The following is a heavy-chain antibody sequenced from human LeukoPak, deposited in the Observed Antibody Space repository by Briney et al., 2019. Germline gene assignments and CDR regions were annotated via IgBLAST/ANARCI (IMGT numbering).Heavy chain of an antibody. V-gene: IGHV1-8*01. CDR3: ARPHCSSTDCHPPEWFDP. CDR2: MNPNSGNT. D-gene: IGHD2-2*01. J-gene: IGHJ5*02. Sequence: ASVKVSCKTSGYTFTNYDINWVRQATGQGLEWMGWMNPNSGNTGYAQKFQGRITMTRNTSISTAYMELSSLRSEDTAVYYCARPHCSSTDCHPPEWFDPWGQGTLVTVSS. CDR1: GYTFTNYD.